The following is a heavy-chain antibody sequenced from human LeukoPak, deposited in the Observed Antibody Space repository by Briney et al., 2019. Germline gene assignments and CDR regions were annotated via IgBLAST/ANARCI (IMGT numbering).Heavy chain of an antibody. CDR1: GFTFSSYA. V-gene: IGHV3-23*01. CDR3: AKRDYSSGSYAPDY. CDR2: ISGSGGST. J-gene: IGHJ4*02. Sequence: GGSLRLSCAASGFTFSSYAMSWVRQAPGKGLEWVSAISGSGGSTYYADSVKGRFTISRDNSKNTPYLQMNSLRAEDTAVYYCAKRDYSSGSYAPDYWGQGTLVTVSS. D-gene: IGHD6-19*01.